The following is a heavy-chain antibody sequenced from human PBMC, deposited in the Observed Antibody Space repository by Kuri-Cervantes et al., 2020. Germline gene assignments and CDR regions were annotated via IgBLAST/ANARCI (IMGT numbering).Heavy chain of an antibody. Sequence: SETLSLTCTVSGGSISSYYWSWIRQPPGKGLEWIGEINHSGSTNYNPSLKSRVTISVDTSKNQFSLKLSSVTAADTAVYYCATLLRYFDYASYYYYYGMDVWGQGTTVTVSS. D-gene: IGHD3-9*01. V-gene: IGHV4-34*01. J-gene: IGHJ6*02. CDR3: ATLLRYFDYASYYYYYGMDV. CDR1: GGSISSYY. CDR2: INHSGST.